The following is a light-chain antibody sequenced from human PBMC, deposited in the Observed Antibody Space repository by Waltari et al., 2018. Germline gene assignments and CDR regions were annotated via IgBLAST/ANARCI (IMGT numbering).Light chain of an antibody. CDR1: ATDIGGYNY. CDR2: DVS. CDR3: SSQSSNNVVL. J-gene: IGLJ2*01. Sequence: QSALTQPASVSGSPGQSITISCTGTATDIGGYNYVSWYQQHPGKAPKLVIFDVSSRPSGISYRFSASKFGNTASLTISGLQAEDEADYYCSSQSSNNVVLFGGGTKLTVL. V-gene: IGLV2-14*03.